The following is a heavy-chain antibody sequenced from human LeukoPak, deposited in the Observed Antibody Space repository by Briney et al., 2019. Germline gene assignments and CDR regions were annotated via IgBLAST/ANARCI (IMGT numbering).Heavy chain of an antibody. D-gene: IGHD2-2*01. Sequence: SETLSLTCTVSGGSISSYYWSWIRQPPGKGLEWIGYIYYSGSTYYNPSLKSRVTISVDTSKNQFSLKLSSVTAADTAVYYCARTLGYCSSTSCYPLYFDYWGQGTLVTVSS. V-gene: IGHV4-59*06. CDR1: GGSISSYY. CDR3: ARTLGYCSSTSCYPLYFDY. CDR2: IYYSGST. J-gene: IGHJ4*02.